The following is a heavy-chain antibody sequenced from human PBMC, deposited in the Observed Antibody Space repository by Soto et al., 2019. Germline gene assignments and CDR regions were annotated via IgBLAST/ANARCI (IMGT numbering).Heavy chain of an antibody. CDR1: GFTFSSYA. Sequence: QVQLVESGGGVVQPGRSLRLSCAASGFTFSSYAMHWVRQAPGKGLEWVAVISYDGSNKYYADSVKGRFTISRDNSKNXXYLHMDGLRAEDTAVDYCARDPLWGPAIALWYFDLWGGGTLVTVSS. D-gene: IGHD2-21*01. CDR2: ISYDGSNK. CDR3: ARDPLWGPAIALWYFDL. V-gene: IGHV3-30-3*01. J-gene: IGHJ2*01.